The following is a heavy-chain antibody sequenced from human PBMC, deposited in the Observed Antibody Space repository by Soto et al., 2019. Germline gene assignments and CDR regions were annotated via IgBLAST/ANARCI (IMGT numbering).Heavy chain of an antibody. D-gene: IGHD5-12*01. CDR2: IHHSGTT. CDR3: ASGLGYKA. Sequence: QVHLQEPGPGLVKPSQTLSLTCTVSGDSVSSSSYDWSWIRQHPGKGLEWIGYIHHSGTTYYNQSLKSRITLSVDTSKNHFSQRLSSVAAADTAVYYCASGLGYKAWGQGTLVTVSS. J-gene: IGHJ5*02. V-gene: IGHV4-31*03. CDR1: GDSVSSSSYD.